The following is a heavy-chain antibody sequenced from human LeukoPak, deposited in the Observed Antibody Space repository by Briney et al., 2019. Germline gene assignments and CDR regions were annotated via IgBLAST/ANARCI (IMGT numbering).Heavy chain of an antibody. J-gene: IGHJ4*02. D-gene: IGHD3-16*02. Sequence: NPSETLSLTCTVSGGSISSYYWSWIRQPPGKGLEWIGYIYYTGITNYNPSLKSRVTISIDTSNNQFSLRLSSVTAADTAVYYCARAQYVWGTYRSAEFDYWGQGTLVTVSS. V-gene: IGHV4-59*01. CDR2: IYYTGIT. CDR1: GGSISSYY. CDR3: ARAQYVWGTYRSAEFDY.